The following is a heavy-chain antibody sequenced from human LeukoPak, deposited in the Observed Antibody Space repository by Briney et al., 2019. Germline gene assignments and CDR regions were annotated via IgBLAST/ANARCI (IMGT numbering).Heavy chain of an antibody. Sequence: ASVKVSCKASGYTFTGYYMHWVRQAPGQGLEWMGRINSNSGGTGYAQNFQGRVTMTRDTSINTAYMELSGLTSDDTAVYYCARGGSGSGYLYYFDYWGQGTLVSVSS. CDR3: ARGGSGSGYLYYFDY. CDR2: INSNSGGT. V-gene: IGHV1-2*06. D-gene: IGHD3-10*01. CDR1: GYTFTGYY. J-gene: IGHJ4*02.